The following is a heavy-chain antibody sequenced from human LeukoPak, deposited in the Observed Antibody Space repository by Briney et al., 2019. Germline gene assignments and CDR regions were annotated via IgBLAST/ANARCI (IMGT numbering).Heavy chain of an antibody. CDR3: ARDQVGSSWYYYYYGMDV. V-gene: IGHV4-59*01. Sequence: PSETLSLTCTVSGGSISSYYWSWIRQPPGKGLEWIGYIYYNGSTNYNPSLKSRVTISVDTSKNQFSLKLSSVTAADTAVYYCARDQVGSSWYYYYYGMDVWGQGTTVIVSS. CDR2: IYYNGST. J-gene: IGHJ6*02. CDR1: GGSISSYY. D-gene: IGHD6-13*01.